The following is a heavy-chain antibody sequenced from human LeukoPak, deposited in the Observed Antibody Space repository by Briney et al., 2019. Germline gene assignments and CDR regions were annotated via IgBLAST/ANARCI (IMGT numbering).Heavy chain of an antibody. CDR2: IYYSGST. D-gene: IGHD3-3*01. V-gene: IGHV4-39*01. CDR1: GGSISSSSYY. J-gene: IGHJ4*02. Sequence: KPSETLSLTCTVSGGSISSSSYYWGWIRQPPGKGLEWIGSIYYSGSTYYNPSLKSRVTISVDTSKNQFSLKLSSVTAADTAVYYCARIHIPPRGGYFGVVMYWGQGTLVTVSS. CDR3: ARIHIPPRGGYFGVVMY.